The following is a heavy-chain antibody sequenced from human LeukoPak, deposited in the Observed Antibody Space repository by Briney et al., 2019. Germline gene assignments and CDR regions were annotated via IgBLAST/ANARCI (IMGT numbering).Heavy chain of an antibody. V-gene: IGHV4-38-2*02. CDR1: GYSISSGYY. CDR2: IYHSGST. Sequence: SETLSLTCTVSGYSISSGYYWGWIRQPPGKGLEWIGSIYHSGSTYYNSSLKSRVTISVDTSQNQFSLKLSSVTAADTAVYYCAGDSPVLWGRGTLVTVSS. J-gene: IGHJ2*01. CDR3: AGDSPVL.